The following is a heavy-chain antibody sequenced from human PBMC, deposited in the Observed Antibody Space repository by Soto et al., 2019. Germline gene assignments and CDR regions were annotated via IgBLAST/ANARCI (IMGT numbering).Heavy chain of an antibody. CDR3: ARRKYYYDSSGYMGGFDY. J-gene: IGHJ4*02. CDR2: IYYSGST. CDR1: GGSISSGDYY. Sequence: QVQLQESGPGLVKPSQTLSLTCTVSGGSISSGDYYWSWIRQPPGKGLEWIGYIYYSGSTYYNPSLKSRVTISVDTSKNQFSLKLSSVTAADTAVYYCARRKYYYDSSGYMGGFDYWGQGTLVTVSS. D-gene: IGHD3-22*01. V-gene: IGHV4-30-4*01.